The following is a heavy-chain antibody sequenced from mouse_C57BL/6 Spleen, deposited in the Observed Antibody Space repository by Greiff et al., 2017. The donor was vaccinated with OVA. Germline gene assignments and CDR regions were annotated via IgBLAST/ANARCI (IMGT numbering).Heavy chain of an antibody. CDR3: TRDYGSSSFAY. CDR1: GYTFTDYE. J-gene: IGHJ3*01. Sequence: QVHVKQSGAELVRPGASVTLSCKASGYTFTDYEMHWVKQTPVHGLEWIGAIDPETGGTAYNQKFKGKAILTADKSSSTAYMELRSLTSEDSAVYYCTRDYGSSSFAYWGQGTLVTVSA. D-gene: IGHD1-1*01. CDR2: IDPETGGT. V-gene: IGHV1-15*01.